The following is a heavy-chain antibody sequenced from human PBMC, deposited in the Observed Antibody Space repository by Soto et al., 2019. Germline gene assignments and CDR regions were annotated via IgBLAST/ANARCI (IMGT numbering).Heavy chain of an antibody. CDR1: GDSVSSNSAA. V-gene: IGHV6-1*01. CDR3: ARDRDSGYDFENWFDP. D-gene: IGHD5-12*01. Sequence: KQSQTLSLPCAISGDSVSSNSAAWNWIRQSPSRGLEWLGRTYYRSKWYNDYAVSVKSRITINPDTSKNQFSLQLNSVTPEDTAVYYCARDRDSGYDFENWFDPWGQGTLVTVSS. J-gene: IGHJ5*02. CDR2: TYYRSKWYN.